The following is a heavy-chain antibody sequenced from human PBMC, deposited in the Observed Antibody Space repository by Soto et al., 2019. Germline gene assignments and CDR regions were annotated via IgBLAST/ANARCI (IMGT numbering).Heavy chain of an antibody. CDR1: GYTFTSYG. V-gene: IGHV1-18*01. CDR2: ISAYNGNT. J-gene: IGHJ6*02. D-gene: IGHD5-12*01. CDR3: ARVVDIVASGYYYGMDV. Sequence: QVQLVQSGAEVKKPGASVKVSCKASGYTFTSYGISWVRQAPGQGLEWMGWISAYNGNTKCAQKLQGIGTRTTDTSTSKAYMERRSLRSDDTAVYYCARVVDIVASGYYYGMDVWGQGTTVTVSS.